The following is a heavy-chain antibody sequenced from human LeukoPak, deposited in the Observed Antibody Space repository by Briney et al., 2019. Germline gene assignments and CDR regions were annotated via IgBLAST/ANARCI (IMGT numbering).Heavy chain of an antibody. D-gene: IGHD2-8*01. J-gene: IGHJ6*03. CDR2: IIPIFGTA. CDR1: GGTFSSYA. CDR3: ARDGLMVYASDVNRYYYYYYMDV. Sequence: SVKVSCKASGGTFSSYAISWVRQAPGQGLEWMGGIIPIFGTANYAQKFQGRVTITADESTSTAYMELSSLRSEDTAVYYCARDGLMVYASDVNRYYYYYYMDVWGKGTTVTVSS. V-gene: IGHV1-69*13.